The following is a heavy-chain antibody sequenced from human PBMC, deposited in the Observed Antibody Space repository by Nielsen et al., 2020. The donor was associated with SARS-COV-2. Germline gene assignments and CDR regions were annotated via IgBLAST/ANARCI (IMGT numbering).Heavy chain of an antibody. J-gene: IGHJ3*02. Sequence: SVKVSCKASGFTFTSSAMQWVRQARGQRLEWIGWIVVGSGNTNYAQKFQERVTITRDMSTSTAYMELSSLRSEDTAVYYCARDLGDSYALDIWGQGTLVTVSS. CDR2: IVVGSGNT. D-gene: IGHD3-16*01. V-gene: IGHV1-58*02. CDR1: GFTFTSSA. CDR3: ARDLGDSYALDI.